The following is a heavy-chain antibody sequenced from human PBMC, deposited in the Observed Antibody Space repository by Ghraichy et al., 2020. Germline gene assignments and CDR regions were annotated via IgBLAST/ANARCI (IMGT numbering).Heavy chain of an antibody. CDR1: GFTFSSYW. CDR3: ARSNADWYFDL. V-gene: IGHV3-74*01. J-gene: IGHJ2*01. D-gene: IGHD1-14*01. Sequence: GESLNISCAASGFTFSSYWMHWVRQAPGKGLVWVSRINADEKTTAYADSVKGRFTISRDNAKKMLYLQLNSLRVEDTAVYYCARSNADWYFDLWGRGTLVSVSS. CDR2: INADEKTT.